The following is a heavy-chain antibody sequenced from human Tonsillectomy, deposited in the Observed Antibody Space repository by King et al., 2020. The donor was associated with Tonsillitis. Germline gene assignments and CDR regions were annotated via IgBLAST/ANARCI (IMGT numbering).Heavy chain of an antibody. D-gene: IGHD3-22*01. V-gene: IGHV3-48*01. CDR3: VRDPQYYYDSSGYLDY. Sequence: VQLVESGGGLVQPGGSLRLSWAASGFTCSSDSMNWVRQAPGKGLEWVSYISSGSGTIYYADSVKGRFTISRDNAKNSLYLQMNSLRAEDTAVYYCVRDPQYYYDSSGYLDYWGQGTLVTVSS. CDR2: ISSGSGTI. J-gene: IGHJ4*02. CDR1: GFTCSSDS.